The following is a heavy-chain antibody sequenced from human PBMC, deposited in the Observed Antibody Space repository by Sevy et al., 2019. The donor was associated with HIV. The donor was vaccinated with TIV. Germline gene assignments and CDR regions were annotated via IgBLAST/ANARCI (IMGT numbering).Heavy chain of an antibody. CDR3: TRLRGTISAYYYFGMDV. D-gene: IGHD3-9*01. CDR1: GFRFSDYA. CDR2: IRSKTFGGTT. Sequence: GGSLRLSCITSGFRFSDYALTWLRQAPGKGLEWVGFIRSKTFGGTTEYAASVKGRFTISRDESKSIAYLEMNSLKTEDTAIYYCTRLRGTISAYYYFGMDVWGQGAMVTVSS. V-gene: IGHV3-49*03. J-gene: IGHJ6*02.